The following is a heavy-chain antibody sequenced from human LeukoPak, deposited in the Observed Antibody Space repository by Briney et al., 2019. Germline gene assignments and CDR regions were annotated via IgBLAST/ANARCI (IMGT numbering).Heavy chain of an antibody. CDR3: ATDFYDST. D-gene: IGHD3-22*01. CDR1: GFSSYNAW. V-gene: IGHV3-15*07. J-gene: IGHJ5*02. Sequence: GGSLRLSCATSGFSSYNAWKNWVRQAPAKGLEWVGRIRSNSDGGTIDYAAPVKGRFTLSRDDSKDTLYLQMNSLQTEDTAVYYCATDFYDSTWGQGTLVTVSS. CDR2: IRSNSDGGTI.